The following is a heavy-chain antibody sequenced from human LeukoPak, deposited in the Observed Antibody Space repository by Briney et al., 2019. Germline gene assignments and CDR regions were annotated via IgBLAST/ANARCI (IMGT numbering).Heavy chain of an antibody. Sequence: GGSLRLSCAASGFTLRSYAMSWVRQAPGKGLEWVSAISGTSGSTYYADSVKGRFTISGDNSKNTVYLQMNSLRAEDTAVYYCAKDREGGYCSGGSCSFDYWGQGTLVTVSS. CDR3: AKDREGGYCSGGSCSFDY. V-gene: IGHV3-23*01. CDR1: GFTLRSYA. D-gene: IGHD2-15*01. J-gene: IGHJ4*02. CDR2: ISGTSGST.